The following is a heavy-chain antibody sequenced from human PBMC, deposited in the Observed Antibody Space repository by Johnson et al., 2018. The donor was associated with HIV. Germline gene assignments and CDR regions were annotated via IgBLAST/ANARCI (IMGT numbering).Heavy chain of an antibody. J-gene: IGHJ3*02. Sequence: VQLVESGGGLVQPGRSLRLSCAASGFTFDDYAMHWVRQAPGKGLEWVSGISWNSGSIGYVDSVRGRFTITSDNVKNFLYLQMNTLRVEDTAVYYCARVHIYCSGGSCYHLEHPFIWGQGTMVIVSS. CDR1: GFTFDDYA. CDR3: ARVHIYCSGGSCYHLEHPFI. V-gene: IGHV3-9*01. CDR2: ISWNSGSI. D-gene: IGHD2-15*01.